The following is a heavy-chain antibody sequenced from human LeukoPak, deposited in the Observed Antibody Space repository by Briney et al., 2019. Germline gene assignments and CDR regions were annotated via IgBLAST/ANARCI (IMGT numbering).Heavy chain of an antibody. V-gene: IGHV3-30*18. D-gene: IGHD3-22*01. CDR1: GFTFSSYG. CDR3: AKEGSYYDSSGYYHGGFDY. Sequence: GGSLRLSCAAPGFTFSSYGMHWVRQAPGKGLEWVAVISYDGSNKYYADSVKGRFTISRDNSKNTLYLQMNSLRAEDTAVYYCAKEGSYYDSSGYYHGGFDYWGQGTLVTVSS. CDR2: ISYDGSNK. J-gene: IGHJ4*02.